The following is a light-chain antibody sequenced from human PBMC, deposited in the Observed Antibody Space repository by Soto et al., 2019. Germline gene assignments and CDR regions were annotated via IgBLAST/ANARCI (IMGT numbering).Light chain of an antibody. J-gene: IGLJ1*01. V-gene: IGLV2-14*01. CDR3: SSYTSSSNYV. CDR2: EVS. Sequence: HSVLTQPASVSGSPRPSIAISCNGTSSHVGGHNYVSWYQQHPGKAPKLMIYEVSNRPSGVSNRFSGSKSGNTASMTISGLQAEDEADYYCSSYTSSSNYVFGTGTKVTVL. CDR1: SSHVGGHNY.